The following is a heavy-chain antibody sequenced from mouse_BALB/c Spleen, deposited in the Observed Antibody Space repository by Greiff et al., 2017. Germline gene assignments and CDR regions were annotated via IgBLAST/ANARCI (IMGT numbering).Heavy chain of an antibody. CDR3: AGTYGSYYAMDY. CDR1: GFAFSSYD. V-gene: IGHV5-12-1*01. Sequence: DVMLVESGGGLVKPGGSLKLSCAASGFAFSSYDMSWVRQTPEKRLEWVAYISSGGGSTYYPDTVKGRCTITRDNAKNTLYLQISSLKSEDTAVYYCAGTYGSYYAMDYWGQGTSVTVSS. D-gene: IGHD1-2*01. J-gene: IGHJ4*01. CDR2: ISSGGGST.